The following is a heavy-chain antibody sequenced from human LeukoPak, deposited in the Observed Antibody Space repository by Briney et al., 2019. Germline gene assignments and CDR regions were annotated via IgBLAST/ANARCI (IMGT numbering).Heavy chain of an antibody. CDR2: ISWNSGSI. CDR1: GFTFDDYA. D-gene: IGHD3-3*01. CDR3: AKAIGEYYDFWSGAFDY. V-gene: IGHV3-9*01. Sequence: GGSLRLSCAASGFTFDDYAMQWVRQAPGKGLEWVSGISWNSGSIGYADSVKGRFTISRDNAKNSLYLQMNSLRAEDTALYYCAKAIGEYYDFWSGAFDYWGQGTLVTVSS. J-gene: IGHJ4*02.